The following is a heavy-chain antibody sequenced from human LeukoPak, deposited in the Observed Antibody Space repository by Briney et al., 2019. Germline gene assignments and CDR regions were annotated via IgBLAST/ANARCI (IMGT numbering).Heavy chain of an antibody. Sequence: GASVGVSFRASGGTFNIYAISWVRQAPGQGLEWMGRIIPILGIANYAQKFQGRVTITADKSTSTAYMELSSLRSEDTAVYYCAGDPGTAMVLPYAFDIWGQGTMVTVSS. CDR1: GGTFNIYA. D-gene: IGHD5-18*01. CDR2: IIPILGIA. J-gene: IGHJ3*02. CDR3: AGDPGTAMVLPYAFDI. V-gene: IGHV1-69*04.